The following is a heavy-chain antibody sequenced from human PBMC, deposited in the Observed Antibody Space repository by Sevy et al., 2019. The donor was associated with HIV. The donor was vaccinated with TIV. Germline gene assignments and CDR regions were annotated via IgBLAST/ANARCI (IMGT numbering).Heavy chain of an antibody. D-gene: IGHD1-26*01. CDR2: IYTSGST. CDR3: ASQMDLAVGKLQVYYAFDI. CDR1: GGSISSGSYY. V-gene: IGHV4-61*02. Sequence: TLSLTCTVSGGSISSGSYYWSWIRQPAEKGLEWIGRIYTSGSTNYNPSLQSRVTISVDSSRNQFSLKLRSVTAADSAAYYCASQMDLAVGKLQVYYAFDIWGQGTMVTVSS. J-gene: IGHJ3*02.